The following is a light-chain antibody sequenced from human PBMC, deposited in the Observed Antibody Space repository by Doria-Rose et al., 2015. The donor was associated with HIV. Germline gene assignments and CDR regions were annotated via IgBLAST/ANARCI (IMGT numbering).Light chain of an antibody. CDR2: DGS. J-gene: IGKJ1*01. Sequence: EIVVTQSPGTLSLSPGERATLSCMASQSFSSTYLAWYQQKPGQAPSLLIYDGSTRATGIPDRFSASGSGTDFTLTINRLEPEDFALYYCHQYGTSWTFGQGTKVEI. V-gene: IGKV3-20*01. CDR1: QSFSSTY. CDR3: HQYGTSWT.